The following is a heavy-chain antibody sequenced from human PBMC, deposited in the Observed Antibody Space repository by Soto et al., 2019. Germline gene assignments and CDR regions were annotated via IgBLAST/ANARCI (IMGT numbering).Heavy chain of an antibody. D-gene: IGHD2-15*01. CDR1: GGTFSSYA. V-gene: IGHV1-69*13. CDR3: ARAARRYCSGGSCYPNFDY. Sequence: SVKVSCKASGGTFSSYAISWVRQAPGQGLEWMGGIIPIFGTANYAQKFQGRVTITADESTSTAYMELSSLRSEDTAVYYCARAARRYCSGGSCYPNFDYWGQGTLVTVSS. J-gene: IGHJ4*02. CDR2: IIPIFGTA.